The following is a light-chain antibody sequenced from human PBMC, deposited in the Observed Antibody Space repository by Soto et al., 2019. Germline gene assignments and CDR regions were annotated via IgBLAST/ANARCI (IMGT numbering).Light chain of an antibody. Sequence: DIQLTQSPSFLSASVGDRVTITCRASQGISSYLAWYQQKPGKAPKLLIYAASTLQSGVPSRFSGSGSGTEFTLTISSLQPEDFATYYCQQLNSYPPSPITFGQGTRLEIK. CDR2: AAS. V-gene: IGKV1-9*01. J-gene: IGKJ5*01. CDR1: QGISSY. CDR3: QQLNSYPPSPIT.